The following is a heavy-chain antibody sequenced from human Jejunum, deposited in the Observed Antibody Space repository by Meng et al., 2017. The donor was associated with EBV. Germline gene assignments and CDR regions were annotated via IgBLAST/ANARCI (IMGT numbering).Heavy chain of an antibody. CDR2: ISGSGSNT. V-gene: IGHV3-23*01. J-gene: IGHJ4*02. CDR1: GFTFSSYA. CDR3: AKDFYYDTRALIGH. Sequence: QVLESGGGLVPAGGSLRLSCIANGFTFSSYAMSWVRQAPGKGLEWVSGISGSGSNTYYADSVKGRFSISRDNSKNTLSLQLSSLRADDTAVYYCAKDFYYDTRALIGHWGQGTLVTVSS. D-gene: IGHD3-22*01.